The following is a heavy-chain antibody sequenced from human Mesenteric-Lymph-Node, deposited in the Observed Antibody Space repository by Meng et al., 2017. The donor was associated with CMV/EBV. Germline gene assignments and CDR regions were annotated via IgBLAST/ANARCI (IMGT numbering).Heavy chain of an antibody. D-gene: IGHD2-2*01. Sequence: ASVKVSCKASGYTFTSYDINWVRQAPGQGLEWMGWISAYNGNTNYAQRLQGRVTMTTDTSTSTAYMELRSLRSDDTAVYYCARDGIVVVPAANYYYYGMDVWGQGTTVTVSS. CDR1: GYTFTSYD. J-gene: IGHJ6*02. CDR3: ARDGIVVVPAANYYYYGMDV. CDR2: ISAYNGNT. V-gene: IGHV1-18*01.